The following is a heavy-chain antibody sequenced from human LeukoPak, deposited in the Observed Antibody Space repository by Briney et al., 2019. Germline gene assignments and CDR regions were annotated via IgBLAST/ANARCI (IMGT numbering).Heavy chain of an antibody. CDR3: ARDRGITMIRTLYNWFDP. CDR2: IYTSGRT. V-gene: IGHV4-4*07. CDR1: GGSISIYY. Sequence: SETLSLTCPVSGGSISIYYWSWVRQPAGKGLGWIGRIYTSGRTTYNPSLKGRVTISVDTSKNQFSLKLSSVTAADTAVYYCARDRGITMIRTLYNWFDPWGQGTLVTVSS. J-gene: IGHJ5*02. D-gene: IGHD3-22*01.